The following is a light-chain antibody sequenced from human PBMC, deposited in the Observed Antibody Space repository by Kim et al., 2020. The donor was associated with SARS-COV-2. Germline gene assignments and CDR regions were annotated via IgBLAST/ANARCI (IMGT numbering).Light chain of an antibody. Sequence: QAVVTQEPSLTVSPGGTVTLTCGSSSGAVTSGHFPYWFQQKPGQAPRTLIYDTSNKLPWAPARFSGSLLGGKAALTLSGAQPEDEAEYYCLLSYSGARVFGGGTQLTVL. CDR3: LLSYSGARV. CDR1: SGAVTSGHF. V-gene: IGLV7-46*01. CDR2: DTS. J-gene: IGLJ3*02.